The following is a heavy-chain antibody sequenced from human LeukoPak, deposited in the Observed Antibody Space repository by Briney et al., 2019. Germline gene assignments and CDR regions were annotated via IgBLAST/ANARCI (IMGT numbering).Heavy chain of an antibody. CDR1: GDSISSSDYY. D-gene: IGHD3-16*01. Sequence: PSETLSLTCTVPGDSISSSDYYWAWIRQPPGKGLEWIGNIYYNGNTYYNSSLKSRVTISIDTSKKQFSLRLNAVTAADTAVFYCASLRVPGYFDHWGQGTLVTVSS. V-gene: IGHV4-39*07. CDR2: IYYNGNT. CDR3: ASLRVPGYFDH. J-gene: IGHJ4*03.